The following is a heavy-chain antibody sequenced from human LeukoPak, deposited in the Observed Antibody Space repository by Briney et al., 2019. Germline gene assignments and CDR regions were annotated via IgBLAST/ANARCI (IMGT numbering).Heavy chain of an antibody. Sequence: SETLSLTCTVSGVSISSSNSYWGWIRQPPGKGLEWIVSIYYSGNTYYNASLKSRVTISIDTSKKQFSLKLTSVTAADMAVYFCARQFLVGSTFHAFDLWGQGTRVTVSS. D-gene: IGHD1-26*01. V-gene: IGHV4-39*01. CDR2: IYYSGNT. CDR3: ARQFLVGSTFHAFDL. CDR1: GVSISSSNSY. J-gene: IGHJ3*01.